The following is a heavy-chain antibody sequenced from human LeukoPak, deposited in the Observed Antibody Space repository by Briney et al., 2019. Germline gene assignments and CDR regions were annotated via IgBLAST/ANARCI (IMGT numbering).Heavy chain of an antibody. CDR3: ARESGITVAGFDP. CDR1: GGSISSHY. CDR2: IYYSGST. Sequence: SETLSLICTVSGGSISSHYWSWIRQPPGKGLEWIGYIYYSGSTNYNPSLKSRVTISVDTSKNQFSLKLSSVTAADTAVYYCARESGITVAGFDPWGQGTLVTVSS. D-gene: IGHD1-14*01. V-gene: IGHV4-59*11. J-gene: IGHJ5*02.